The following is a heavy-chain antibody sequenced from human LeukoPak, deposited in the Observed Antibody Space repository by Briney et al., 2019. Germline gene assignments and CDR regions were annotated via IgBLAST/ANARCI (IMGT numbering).Heavy chain of an antibody. CDR3: ARGLDQLRLYNWFDP. D-gene: IGHD2-2*01. CDR1: GGSISSGGHY. J-gene: IGHJ5*02. Sequence: SETLSLTCNVSGGSISSGGHYWSWIRQHPGKGLEWIGYMYHSGSTNYNPSLKSRVTISVDTSKNQFSLKLSSVTAADTAVYYCARGLDQLRLYNWFDPWGQGTLVTVSS. V-gene: IGHV4-31*03. CDR2: MYHSGST.